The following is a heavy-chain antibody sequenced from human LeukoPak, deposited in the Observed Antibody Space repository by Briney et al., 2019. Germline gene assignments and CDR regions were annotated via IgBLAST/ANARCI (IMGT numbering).Heavy chain of an antibody. Sequence: PSETLSLTCAVSGGSFSGYYWTWIRQSPGKGLEWIGEINHSGSTNYNPSLMRRVTMSVDTSKNQLSLNLTAVTAADTAVYYCARARRGYVRLDYWGQGTLVTVSS. CDR2: INHSGST. J-gene: IGHJ4*02. V-gene: IGHV4-34*01. CDR3: ARARRGYVRLDY. CDR1: GGSFSGYY. D-gene: IGHD5-12*01.